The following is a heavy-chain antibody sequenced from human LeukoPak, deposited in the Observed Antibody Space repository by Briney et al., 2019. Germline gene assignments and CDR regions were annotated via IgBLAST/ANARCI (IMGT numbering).Heavy chain of an antibody. CDR1: GGSINIGTYY. J-gene: IGHJ6*03. V-gene: IGHV4-61*02. Sequence: SETLSLTCTVSGGSINIGTYYWSWIRQPAGKGLEWIGRMYTSGSTSYNPSLKSRVVISLDTSKNQFSLRLSSVTAADTAVYYCARGTIAADDFYYMDVWGKGTTVTISS. CDR3: ARGTIAADDFYYMDV. CDR2: MYTSGST. D-gene: IGHD6-13*01.